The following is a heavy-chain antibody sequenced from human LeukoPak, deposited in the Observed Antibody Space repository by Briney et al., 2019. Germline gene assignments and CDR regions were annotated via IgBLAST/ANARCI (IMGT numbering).Heavy chain of an antibody. D-gene: IGHD5-18*01. V-gene: IGHV3-7*01. CDR1: GFTFSSYW. CDR3: ARDLSGVTGYTYGRGIDY. CDR2: IKKDGSEK. J-gene: IGHJ4*02. Sequence: GGSLRLPCAASGFTFSSYWMSWVRQAPGKGLEWVANIKKDGSEKYYVDFVKGRFTISRDNAKTSLYLQMNSLRAEDTAVYYCARDLSGVTGYTYGRGIDYWGQGTLVTVSS.